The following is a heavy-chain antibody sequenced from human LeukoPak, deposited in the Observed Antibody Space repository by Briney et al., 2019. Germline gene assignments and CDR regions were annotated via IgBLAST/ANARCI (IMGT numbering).Heavy chain of an antibody. CDR3: AKDEGGSYFSAEYFQH. CDR2: IQYDGSNE. V-gene: IGHV3-30*02. D-gene: IGHD1-26*01. Sequence: GGSLRLSCAASGFTFSSYGMHWVRQAPGKGLEWVAYIQYDGSNEQYADSVKGRFSISRDSSKNILYLQMNSLRAEDTTIYYCAKDEGGSYFSAEYFQHWGQGTLVTVSS. CDR1: GFTFSSYG. J-gene: IGHJ1*01.